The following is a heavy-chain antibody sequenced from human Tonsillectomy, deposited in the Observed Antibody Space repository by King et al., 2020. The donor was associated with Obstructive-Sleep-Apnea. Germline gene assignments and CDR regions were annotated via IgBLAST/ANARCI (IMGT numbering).Heavy chain of an antibody. Sequence: QLQESGPGLVKPSETLSLTCTVSGGSVSSGSYYWSWIRQPPGKGLEWIGYIYYSGSTNYNPSLKSRVTISVDTSKNQFSLKLSSVTAADTAVYYCAGGDLRFLEWGEGYYYGMDVWAKGPRSPSP. CDR1: GGSVSSGSYY. J-gene: IGHJ6*02. V-gene: IGHV4-61*01. D-gene: IGHD3-3*01. CDR2: IYYSGST. CDR3: AGGDLRFLEWGEGYYYGMDV.